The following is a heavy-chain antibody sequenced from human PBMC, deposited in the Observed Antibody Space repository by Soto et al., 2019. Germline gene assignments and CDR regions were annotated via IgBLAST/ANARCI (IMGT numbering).Heavy chain of an antibody. V-gene: IGHV1-46*01. CDR3: ARDLPGYDFWSGPKDYYYGMDV. J-gene: IGHJ6*02. Sequence: ASVKVSCKASGYTFTNYYMHWVRQAPGQGLEWMGIINPSGGRSIYAQKFQGRVTMTRDTSTSTVYMELSSLRSEDTAVFYCARDLPGYDFWSGPKDYYYGMDVWGQGTTVTVSS. D-gene: IGHD3-3*01. CDR2: INPSGGRS. CDR1: GYTFTNYY.